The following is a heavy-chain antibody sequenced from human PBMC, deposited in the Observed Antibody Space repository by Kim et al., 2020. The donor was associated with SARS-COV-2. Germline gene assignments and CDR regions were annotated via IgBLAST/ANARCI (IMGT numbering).Heavy chain of an antibody. V-gene: IGHV3-23*01. D-gene: IGHD3-22*01. CDR2: ISYSGGST. J-gene: IGHJ2*01. CDR3: ATIYDSSGYYYGDWYFDL. CDR1: GFTFSSYA. Sequence: GGSLRLSCAASGFTFSSYAMSWVRQAPGKGLEWVSTISYSGGSTYYADSVKGRFTISRDNSKNTLYLQMNSLRAEDTAVYYCATIYDSSGYYYGDWYFDLWARSTRLTVSS.